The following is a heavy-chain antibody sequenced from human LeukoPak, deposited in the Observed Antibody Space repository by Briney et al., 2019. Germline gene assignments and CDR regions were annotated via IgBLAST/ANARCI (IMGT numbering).Heavy chain of an antibody. V-gene: IGHV1-2*02. Sequence: GASVKVSCKASGYTFTGYYMHWVRQAPGQGLEWMGWINPNSGGTNYAQKFQGRVTMTRNTSISTAYMELSSLRSEDTAVYYCARVSGSGWHWGQGTLVTVSS. CDR1: GYTFTGYY. CDR3: ARVSGSGWH. CDR2: INPNSGGT. J-gene: IGHJ4*02. D-gene: IGHD6-19*01.